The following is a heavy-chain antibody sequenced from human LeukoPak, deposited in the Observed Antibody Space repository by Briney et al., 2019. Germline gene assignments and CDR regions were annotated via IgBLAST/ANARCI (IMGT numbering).Heavy chain of an antibody. CDR1: GYTFTSYY. CDR3: ARGLHPDY. V-gene: IGHV1-69*05. D-gene: IGHD5-24*01. J-gene: IGHJ4*02. Sequence: SVKVSCKASGYTFTSYYMHWVRQAPGQGLEWMGGIIPIFGTANYAQKFQGRVTITTDESTSTAYMELSSLRSEDTAVYYCARGLHPDYWGQGTLVTVSS. CDR2: IIPIFGTA.